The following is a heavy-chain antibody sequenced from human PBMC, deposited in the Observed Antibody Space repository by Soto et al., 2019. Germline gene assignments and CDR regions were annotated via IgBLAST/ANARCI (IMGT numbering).Heavy chain of an antibody. J-gene: IGHJ6*02. V-gene: IGHV1-18*01. CDR2: INTHNGNT. CDR3: TREGSAPYYYYAMDA. Sequence: QVQLEQSAPEVKKPGASVKVSCKASGYTFTTYGISWVRQAPGEGLEWLGWINTHNGNTNYAQNLQGIVFMTADTSTNTAYMELRSLRSDEAAIYYCTREGSAPYYYYAMDAWGQGTTVTVSS. CDR1: GYTFTTYG. D-gene: IGHD3-10*01.